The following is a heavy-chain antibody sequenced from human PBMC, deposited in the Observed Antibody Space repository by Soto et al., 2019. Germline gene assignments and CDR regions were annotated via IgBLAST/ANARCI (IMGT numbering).Heavy chain of an antibody. CDR1: GFTFSSYA. V-gene: IGHV3-30-3*01. CDR2: ISYDGSNK. J-gene: IGHJ4*02. CDR3: ARDFDIEQWMVFDY. Sequence: GXSLXXSXXXXGFTFSSYAMHWVRQAPGKGLEWVAVISYDGSNKYYADSVKGRFTISRDNSKNTLYLQMNSLRAEDTAVYYCARDFDIEQWMVFDYWGQGTLVTVSS. D-gene: IGHD6-19*01.